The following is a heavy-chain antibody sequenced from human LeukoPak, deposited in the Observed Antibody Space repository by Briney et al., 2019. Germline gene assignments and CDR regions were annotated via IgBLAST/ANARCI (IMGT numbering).Heavy chain of an antibody. CDR1: GFTVSSNY. D-gene: IGHD6-13*01. J-gene: IGHJ6*04. V-gene: IGHV3-53*01. Sequence: PGGSLRLSCAASGFTVSSNYMSWVRQAPGKGLEWVSVIYSGGSTYYADSVKGRFTISRDNSKNTLYLQMNSLRAEDTAVYYCARTAAAAGYYYSYGMHVWGKGTTVTVSS. CDR3: ARTAAAAGYYYSYGMHV. CDR2: IYSGGST.